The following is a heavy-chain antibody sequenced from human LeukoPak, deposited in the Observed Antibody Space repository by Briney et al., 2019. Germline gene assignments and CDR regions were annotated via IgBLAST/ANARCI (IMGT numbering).Heavy chain of an antibody. J-gene: IGHJ1*01. CDR2: ISGSGGST. CDR1: GFTFSSYA. Sequence: GGSLRLSCAASGFTFSSYAMSWVRQAPGKGLEWVSAISGSGGSTYYADSVKGRFTISRDNSKNTLYLQMNSLRAEDTAVYYCAKANDATCTSRGTEYFQHWGQGTLVTVSS. V-gene: IGHV3-23*01. CDR3: AKANDATCTSRGTEYFQH. D-gene: IGHD2-8*01.